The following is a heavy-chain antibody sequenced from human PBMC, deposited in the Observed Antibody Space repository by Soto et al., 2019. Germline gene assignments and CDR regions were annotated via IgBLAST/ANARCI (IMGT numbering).Heavy chain of an antibody. V-gene: IGHV4-39*01. J-gene: IGHJ5*02. CDR3: ARHSTQQTTYYYDSSGPTTYWFDP. Sequence: PSETLSLTCTVSVGSISSSSYYWGWIRQPPGKGLEWIGSIYYSGSTYYNPSLKSRVTISVDTSKNQFSLKLSSVTAADTAVYYCARHSTQQTTYYYDSSGPTTYWFDPWGQGTLVTVSS. CDR2: IYYSGST. CDR1: VGSISSSSYY. D-gene: IGHD3-22*01.